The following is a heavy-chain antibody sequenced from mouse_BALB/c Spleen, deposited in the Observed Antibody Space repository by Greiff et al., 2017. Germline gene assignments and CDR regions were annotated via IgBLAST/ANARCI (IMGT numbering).Heavy chain of an antibody. Sequence: QVQLQQSGAELAKPGASVKMSCKASGYTFTSYWMHWVKQRPGQGLEWIGYINPSTGYTEYKQKFKDKATLTADQSSSTAYMQLSSLTSEASAVYYCARNYGSPYWYFDVWGAGTTVTVSS. CDR1: GYTFTSYW. CDR2: INPSTGYT. D-gene: IGHD1-1*01. V-gene: IGHV1-7*01. J-gene: IGHJ1*01. CDR3: ARNYGSPYWYFDV.